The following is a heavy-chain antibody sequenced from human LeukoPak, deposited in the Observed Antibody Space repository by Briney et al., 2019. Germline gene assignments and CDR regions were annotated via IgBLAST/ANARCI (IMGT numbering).Heavy chain of an antibody. D-gene: IGHD3-3*01. CDR1: GGSISGYY. CDR3: ARVGSGYYDFCSGYLYYYYYMDD. CDR2: IYYSGST. V-gene: IGHV4-59*01. J-gene: IGHJ6*03. Sequence: SETLSLTCAVSGGSISGYYWSWIRQPPGKGLEWIGYIYYSGSTNYNPSLKSRVTISVDTSKNQFCLKLCSVPTPDTAVYYCARVGSGYYDFCSGYLYYYYYMDDWGKGTTVTVSS.